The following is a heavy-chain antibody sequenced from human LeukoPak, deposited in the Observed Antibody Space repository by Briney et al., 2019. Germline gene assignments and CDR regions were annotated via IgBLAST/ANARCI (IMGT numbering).Heavy chain of an antibody. CDR2: ITGSGGAT. D-gene: IGHD1-26*01. CDR1: GFTFSSYA. Sequence: PGGFLRLSCAASGFTFSSYAMSWVRQAPGKGLEWVSGITGSGGATYYADSVKGRFTISRDNSRNTLYLQMNSLRAEDTAVYYCAKRGVGAHFDYWGQGTLVAVSS. V-gene: IGHV3-23*01. J-gene: IGHJ4*02. CDR3: AKRGVGAHFDY.